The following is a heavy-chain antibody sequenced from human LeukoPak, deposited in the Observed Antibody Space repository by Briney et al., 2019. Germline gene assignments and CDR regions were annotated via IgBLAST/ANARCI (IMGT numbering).Heavy chain of an antibody. V-gene: IGHV4-59*01. CDR2: IYYSGST. CDR3: ARVVPEGYSDY. D-gene: IGHD2-2*02. Sequence: SETLSLTCTVSGGSISSYYWSWTRQPPGKGLEWIGYIYYSGSTNYNPSLKSRVTISVDTSKNQFSLKLSSVTAADTAVYYCARVVPEGYSDYWGQGTLVTVSS. CDR1: GGSISSYY. J-gene: IGHJ4*02.